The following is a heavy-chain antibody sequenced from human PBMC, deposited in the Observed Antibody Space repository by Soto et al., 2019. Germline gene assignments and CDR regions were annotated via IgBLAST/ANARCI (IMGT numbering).Heavy chain of an antibody. Sequence: XGSLKLSCAASGVTFSDYYMSWIRQAPGKGLDWVSYISSSSSYTNYADSVKGRFTISRDNAKNSLYLQMNSLRAEDTAVYYCARDLNNYDFWSGYLDSDWFDHWGQGTLVTVSS. D-gene: IGHD3-3*01. CDR2: ISSSSSYT. V-gene: IGHV3-11*06. CDR1: GVTFSDYY. CDR3: ARDLNNYDFWSGYLDSDWFDH. J-gene: IGHJ5*02.